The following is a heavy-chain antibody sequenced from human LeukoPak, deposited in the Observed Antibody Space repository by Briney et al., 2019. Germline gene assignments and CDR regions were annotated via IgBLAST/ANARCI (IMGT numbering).Heavy chain of an antibody. D-gene: IGHD2-15*01. Sequence: GGSLRLSCAASGFTVSSSYMSWVRQAPGKGLEWVSVIYSGGTTYYADSVKGRFTISRDNSKNTLYLQMDSLRAEDTAVYYCARYCSGGCYSGLDYWGQGTLVTVSS. J-gene: IGHJ4*02. V-gene: IGHV3-53*01. CDR2: IYSGGTT. CDR3: ARYCSGGCYSGLDY. CDR1: GFTVSSSY.